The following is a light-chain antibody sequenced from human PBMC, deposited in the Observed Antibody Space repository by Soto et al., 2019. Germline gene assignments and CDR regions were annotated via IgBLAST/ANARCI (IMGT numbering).Light chain of an antibody. CDR2: EVS. CDR1: SSDVGIYNY. Sequence: QCSLTHPASLSGSPGQSIAISCTGSSSDVGIYNYVSWYQQHPGKVPRLIIYEVSNRPSGVSNRFSGSKSGNTASLTISGLQAEDEADYYCSSYTTSSTRVFGTGTKVTGL. J-gene: IGLJ1*01. V-gene: IGLV2-14*01. CDR3: SSYTTSSTRV.